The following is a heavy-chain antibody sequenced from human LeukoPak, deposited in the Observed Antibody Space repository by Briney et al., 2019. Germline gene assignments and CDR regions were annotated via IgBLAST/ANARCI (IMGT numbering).Heavy chain of an antibody. J-gene: IGHJ4*02. V-gene: IGHV3-30*19. D-gene: IGHD4-17*01. CDR3: ARGPLHGAFDH. CDR2: VASDGRHK. CDR1: GFIFSTYD. Sequence: GGSLRLSCAASGFIFSTYDMHWLRQAPDNGLEWVAHVASDGRHKYYADSVQGRFTGSRDNSKNTVYLQMNSLRADDTAVYYCARGPLHGAFDHWGQGTLVTVSS.